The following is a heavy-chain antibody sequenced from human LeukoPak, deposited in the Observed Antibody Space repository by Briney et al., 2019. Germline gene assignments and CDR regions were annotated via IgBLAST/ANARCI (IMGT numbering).Heavy chain of an antibody. V-gene: IGHV1-2*02. CDR3: AREYYDSSGRKHAFDI. J-gene: IGHJ3*02. Sequence: ASVKVSCKASGYTFIDYYMHWVRQAPGQGLEGMGWIDPHSGGTNYAQKIQGRVTMARDTSISTAYMELSRLRSDDAAVYYCAREYYDSSGRKHAFDIWGQGTMVTVSS. D-gene: IGHD3-22*01. CDR1: GYTFIDYY. CDR2: IDPHSGGT.